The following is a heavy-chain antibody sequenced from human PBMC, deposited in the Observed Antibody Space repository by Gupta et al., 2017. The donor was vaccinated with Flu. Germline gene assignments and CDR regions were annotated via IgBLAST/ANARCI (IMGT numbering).Heavy chain of an antibody. Sequence: QVQLQESGPGLVKPSQTLSLTCTVSGGSIGVGSYYWSWIRQPAGKGLEWIGRFFPGGTTSYNPSLKSRVTISEDTSKNQFYLKLSSVTAADTAVYYCARHKYCSSTNCWYFDYWGQGRLVTVSS. D-gene: IGHD2-2*01. CDR1: GGSIGVGSYY. CDR3: ARHKYCSSTNCWYFDY. V-gene: IGHV4-61*02. CDR2: FFPGGTT. J-gene: IGHJ4*02.